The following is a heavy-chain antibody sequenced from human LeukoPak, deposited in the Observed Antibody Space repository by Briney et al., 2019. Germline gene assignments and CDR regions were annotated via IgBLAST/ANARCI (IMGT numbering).Heavy chain of an antibody. CDR2: IYFSET. J-gene: IGHJ3*02. CDR3: ASPSKLVVSRGAFDI. V-gene: IGHV4-39*01. D-gene: IGHD3-10*01. CDR1: CASFNDTTYY. Sequence: SETLSLTCTVSCASFNDTTYYWAWFRQPPGKGLEWIASIYFSETKYNPSLKSRITISGDTSKNQFSLKLTSVTATDTAVYYCASPSKLVVSRGAFDIWGQGTMVTVSA.